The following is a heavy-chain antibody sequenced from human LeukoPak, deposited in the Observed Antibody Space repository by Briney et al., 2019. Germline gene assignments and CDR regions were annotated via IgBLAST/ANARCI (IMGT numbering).Heavy chain of an antibody. V-gene: IGHV3-49*04. D-gene: IGHD3-22*01. J-gene: IGHJ3*02. Sequence: GGSLRLSCAASGFSFSSFSMNWVRQAPGKGLEWVGFIRSKAYGGTTKNAASVKGRFTISRDDSRSIAYLQMNSLKTEDTAVYYCTRRYNYDSSGYYYVRDAFDIWGQGTMVTVSS. CDR3: TRRYNYDSSGYYYVRDAFDI. CDR2: IRSKAYGGTT. CDR1: GFSFSSFS.